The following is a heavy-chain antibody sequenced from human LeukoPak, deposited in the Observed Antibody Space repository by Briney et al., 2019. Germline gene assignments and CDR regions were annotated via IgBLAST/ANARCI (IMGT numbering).Heavy chain of an antibody. D-gene: IGHD3-22*01. CDR2: IGGSGIGHST. V-gene: IGHV3-23*01. J-gene: IGHJ6*03. CDR1: GFTFSTHG. CDR3: ARASYYYEFYYYYYYMDV. Sequence: GRSLRLSCVGSGFTFSTHGMNWVPQAPGKGLECVSGIGGSGIGHSTHYADSVRGRFTISRDNSKNMVYLQMDSLRAEDTAVYYCARASYYYEFYYYYYYMDVWGKGTTVTISS.